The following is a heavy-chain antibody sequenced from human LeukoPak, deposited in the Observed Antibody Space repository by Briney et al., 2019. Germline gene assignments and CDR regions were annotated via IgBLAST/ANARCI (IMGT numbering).Heavy chain of an antibody. D-gene: IGHD3-9*01. CDR2: INSNGET. CDR1: GGSISSGSYY. Sequence: SETLSLTCTVSGGSISSGSYYWSWIRQHPGKGLEWLGHINSNGETHYNPSLKSRLTISVDTSKSQFSLELSSATAADTAVYYCARADLAGYQEDFDFWGQGALVTVSS. J-gene: IGHJ4*02. V-gene: IGHV4-31*03. CDR3: ARADLAGYQEDFDF.